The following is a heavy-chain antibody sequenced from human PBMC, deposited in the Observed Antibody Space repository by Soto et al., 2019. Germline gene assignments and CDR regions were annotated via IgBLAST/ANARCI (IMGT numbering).Heavy chain of an antibody. D-gene: IGHD5-12*01. J-gene: IGHJ4*02. CDR1: GFSISDHT. CDR3: AVDIVGTTSY. Sequence: EVQLVESGGGLVQPGGSLRLSCAGSGFSISDHTMDWVRQAPGKGLEWFGRTRNKRNSYTTEYAASVKGRFTISRDDSKNSLYLQMNSLKTDDTAVYYCAVDIVGTTSYWGQGTLVTVSS. CDR2: TRNKRNSYTT. V-gene: IGHV3-72*01.